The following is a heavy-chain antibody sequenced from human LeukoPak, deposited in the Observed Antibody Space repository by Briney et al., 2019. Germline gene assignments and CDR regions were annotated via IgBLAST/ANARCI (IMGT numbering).Heavy chain of an antibody. Sequence: ASVKVSYKASGYTFTSYAMHWVRQAPGQRLEWMGWINAGNGNTKYSQKFQGRVTITRDTSASTAYMELSSLRSEDTAVYYCAREDCSGGSCYSESGWFDPWGQGTLVTVSS. V-gene: IGHV1-3*01. CDR3: AREDCSGGSCYSESGWFDP. CDR1: GYTFTSYA. J-gene: IGHJ5*02. D-gene: IGHD2-15*01. CDR2: INAGNGNT.